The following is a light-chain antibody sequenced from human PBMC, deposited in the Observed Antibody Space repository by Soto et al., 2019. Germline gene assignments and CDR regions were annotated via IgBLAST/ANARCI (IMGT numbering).Light chain of an antibody. CDR1: SSNFGSNS. CDR2: DNN. J-gene: IGLJ1*01. CDR3: GTWDSSLSVIYG. V-gene: IGLV1-51*01. Sequence: QSALTQPPSVSAAPGQKVTISCSGSSSNFGSNSVSWYQQLPGTAPKLLIYDNNKRPSGIPDRFSGSKSGTSATLGITGLQTGDEADYYCGTWDSSLSVIYGFGTGTKVT.